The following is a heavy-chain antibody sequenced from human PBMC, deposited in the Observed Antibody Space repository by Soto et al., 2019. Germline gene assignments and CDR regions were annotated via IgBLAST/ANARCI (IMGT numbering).Heavy chain of an antibody. Sequence: PGGSLRLSCAASGFTFSSYAMSWVRQAPGKGLEWVSAISGSGGSTYYADSVKGRFTISRDNSKNTLYLQMNSLRAEDTAVYYCAKGHDILTGYYYNWFDPWGQGTLVTVSS. J-gene: IGHJ5*02. CDR3: AKGHDILTGYYYNWFDP. D-gene: IGHD3-9*01. CDR2: ISGSGGST. CDR1: GFTFSSYA. V-gene: IGHV3-23*01.